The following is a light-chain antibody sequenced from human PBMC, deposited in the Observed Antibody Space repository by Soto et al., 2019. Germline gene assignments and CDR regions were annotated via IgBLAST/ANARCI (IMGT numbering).Light chain of an antibody. CDR1: SGSVSTSYY. CDR3: VRYMGSGLVV. CDR2: STN. J-gene: IGLJ2*01. Sequence: QTVVTQEPSFSVSPGGTVTLTCGLSSGSVSTSYYPSWYEQTPGQAPRTLIYSTNSRSSGVPDRFSGSILGNKAALTITGAQSDDESDYYCVRYMGSGLVVFGGGTKLTVL. V-gene: IGLV8-61*01.